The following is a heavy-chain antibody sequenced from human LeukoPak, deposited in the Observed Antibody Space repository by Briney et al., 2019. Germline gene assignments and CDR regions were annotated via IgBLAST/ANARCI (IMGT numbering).Heavy chain of an antibody. J-gene: IGHJ5*02. Sequence: GGSLRLSCAASGFTVSSNYMSWVRQAPGKGLEWVSVIYSGGSTYYADSVKGRFTISRNNSKNTLYLQMNSLRAEDTAVYYCARSGGSGEDWFDPWGQGTLVTASS. CDR2: IYSGGST. CDR1: GFTVSSNY. V-gene: IGHV3-66*01. D-gene: IGHD2-15*01. CDR3: ARSGGSGEDWFDP.